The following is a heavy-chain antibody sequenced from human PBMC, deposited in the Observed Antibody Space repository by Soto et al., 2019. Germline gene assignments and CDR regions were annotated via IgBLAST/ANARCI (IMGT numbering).Heavy chain of an antibody. CDR2: IYWDNDK. V-gene: IGHV2-5*02. Sequence: SGPTLVNPTQTLTLTCTFSGFSLSTGGVGVGWIRQPPGEALEWLALIYWDNDKRYSPSLKSRLTITKDASKNQVVLTMTNMEPVDTATYYCAHSRCGGDCLQSYSSHYYYGIDVWGQGTTVTVSS. CDR3: AHSRCGGDCLQSYSSHYYYGIDV. D-gene: IGHD2-21*02. J-gene: IGHJ6*02. CDR1: GFSLSTGGVG.